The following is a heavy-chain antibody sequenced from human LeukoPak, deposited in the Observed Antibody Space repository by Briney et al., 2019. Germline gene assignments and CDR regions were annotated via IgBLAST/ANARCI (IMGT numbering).Heavy chain of an antibody. CDR3: ARGYLSAYYYDSSGYLNY. Sequence: SETLSLTCAVYGGSFSGYYWSWIRQPPGKGLEWIGEINHSGSTNYNPSLKSRVTISVDTSRNQSSLKLSSVTAADTAVYYCARGYLSAYYYDSSGYLNYWDQGTLVTVSS. CDR2: INHSGST. V-gene: IGHV4-34*01. D-gene: IGHD3-22*01. J-gene: IGHJ4*02. CDR1: GGSFSGYY.